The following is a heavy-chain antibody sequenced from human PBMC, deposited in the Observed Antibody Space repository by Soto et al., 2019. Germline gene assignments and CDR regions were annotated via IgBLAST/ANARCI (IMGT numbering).Heavy chain of an antibody. Sequence: SVKVSCKACGGSFSSYAISLVRQAPGQGLEXMGXXTXXFXXXXXAXXSQGRVTITADKSTSTAYMKPTSLRSEEPAVYYGARVAGPGVTWLAPRGKGTLVPASS. J-gene: IGHJ5*02. CDR1: GGSFSSYA. V-gene: IGHV1-69*06. D-gene: IGHD2-15*01. CDR3: ARVAGPGVTWLAP. CDR2: XTXXFXXX.